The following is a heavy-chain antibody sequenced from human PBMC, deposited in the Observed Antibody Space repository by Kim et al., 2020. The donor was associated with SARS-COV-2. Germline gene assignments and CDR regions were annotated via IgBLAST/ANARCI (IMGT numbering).Heavy chain of an antibody. V-gene: IGHV1-46*01. CDR3: ARGRVGATGYFDY. D-gene: IGHD1-26*01. Sequence: YAQKFQGRVTMTRDTSTSTVYMELSNLRSEDTAVYYCARGRVGATGYFDYWGQGTLVTVSS. J-gene: IGHJ4*02.